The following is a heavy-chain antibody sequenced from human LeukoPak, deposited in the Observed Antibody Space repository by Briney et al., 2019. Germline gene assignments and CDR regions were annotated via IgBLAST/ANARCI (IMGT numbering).Heavy chain of an antibody. Sequence: SETLSLTCTVSGGSISSSSYYWGWIRQPPGKGLEWIGSIYYSGSTYYNPSLKSRVTISVDTSKNQFSLKLSSVTAADTAVYYCARAGVVTDFYYYYYMDVWGKGTTVTVSS. CDR3: ARAGVVTDFYYYYYMDV. D-gene: IGHD3-3*01. V-gene: IGHV4-39*07. CDR2: IYYSGST. J-gene: IGHJ6*03. CDR1: GGSISSSSYY.